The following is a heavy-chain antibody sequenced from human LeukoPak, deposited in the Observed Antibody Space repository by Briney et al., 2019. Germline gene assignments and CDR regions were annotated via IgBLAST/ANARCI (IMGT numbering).Heavy chain of an antibody. Sequence: SETLSLTCAVSGGSISSSSYYWGWIRQPPGKGLEWIGSIYYGETTSYNPSFKSRVTISVDTSKNQFSLKVNSVTAADTAMYFCVRHYVLHIVGPSYWGQGILVTVSS. V-gene: IGHV4-39*01. CDR3: VRHYVLHIVGPSY. D-gene: IGHD1-26*01. J-gene: IGHJ4*02. CDR1: GGSISSSSYY. CDR2: IYYGETT.